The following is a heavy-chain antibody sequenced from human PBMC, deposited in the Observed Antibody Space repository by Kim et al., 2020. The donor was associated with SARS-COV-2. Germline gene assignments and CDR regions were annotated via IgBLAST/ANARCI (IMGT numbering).Heavy chain of an antibody. CDR2: IYTSGST. D-gene: IGHD3-22*01. Sequence: SETLSLTCTVSGGSISSYYWNWIRQPAGKGLEWIGRIYTSGSTNYNPSLKSRVTMSVDTSKNQFSLKLSSVTAADTAVYYCARGGRGYYDSSGYYGLYFDYWGQGTLVTVSS. V-gene: IGHV4-4*07. CDR3: ARGGRGYYDSSGYYGLYFDY. J-gene: IGHJ4*02. CDR1: GGSISSYY.